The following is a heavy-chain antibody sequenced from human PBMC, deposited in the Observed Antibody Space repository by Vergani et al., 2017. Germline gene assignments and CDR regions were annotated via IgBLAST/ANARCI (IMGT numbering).Heavy chain of an antibody. J-gene: IGHJ6*02. D-gene: IGHD6-19*01. CDR3: TTDQKWPVREYYYYGMDV. CDR2: IKSKTDGGTT. V-gene: IGHV3-15*01. CDR1: GFTFSNAW. Sequence: VQLVESGGGVVQPGRSLRLSCAASGFTFSNAWMSWVRQAPGKGLEWVGRIKSKTDGGTTDYAAPVKGRFTISRDDSKNTLYLQMNSLKTEDTAVYYCTTDQKWPVREYYYYGMDVWGQGTTVTVSS.